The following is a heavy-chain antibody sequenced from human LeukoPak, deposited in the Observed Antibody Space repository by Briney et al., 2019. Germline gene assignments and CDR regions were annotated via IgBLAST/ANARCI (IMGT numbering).Heavy chain of an antibody. J-gene: IGHJ4*02. CDR3: ATNPKGSGNLDY. D-gene: IGHD3-10*01. CDR1: GFTFSSYG. V-gene: IGHV3-30*02. Sequence: SGGSLRLSCAASGFTFSSYGMHWVRQAPGKGLKWVAFTRYDGNNKYYTDSVKGRFTISRDNSKNTLYLQMNSLRAEDTAVYYCATNPKGSGNLDYWGQGTLVTVSS. CDR2: TRYDGNNK.